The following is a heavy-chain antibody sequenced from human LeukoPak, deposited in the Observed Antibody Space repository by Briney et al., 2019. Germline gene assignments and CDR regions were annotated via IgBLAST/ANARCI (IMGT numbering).Heavy chain of an antibody. CDR1: GFPFSSYG. V-gene: IGHV3-33*01. CDR2: IWNDGSNK. CDR3: ARFSHSGYYYYYGMDV. J-gene: IGHJ6*02. Sequence: GTSLRLSCAASGFPFSSYGMHWVRQAPGKGLEWVAVIWNDGSNKYYVESVKGRFTISRDDSKNTLYLQMNSLRAEDTAVYYCARFSHSGYYYYYGMDVWGQGTTVTVSS.